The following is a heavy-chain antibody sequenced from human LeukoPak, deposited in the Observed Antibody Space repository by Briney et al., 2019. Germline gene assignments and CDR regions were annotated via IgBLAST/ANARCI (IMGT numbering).Heavy chain of an antibody. J-gene: IGHJ3*01. CDR3: ARDEGYDSS. Sequence: SETLSLTCTVSGGSISSYYWSWIRQPPGKGLEWIGYIYYSGSTDYNPSLRSRVTMSVDTSKNQFSLKLSSVTAAGTAVYYCARDEGYDSSWGQGTMVTVSS. CDR2: IYYSGST. V-gene: IGHV4-59*12. CDR1: GGSISSYY. D-gene: IGHD3-22*01.